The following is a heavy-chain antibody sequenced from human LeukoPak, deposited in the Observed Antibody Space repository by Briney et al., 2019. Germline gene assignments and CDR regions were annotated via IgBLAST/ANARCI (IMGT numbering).Heavy chain of an antibody. D-gene: IGHD7-27*01. CDR1: GASINNYY. J-gene: IGHJ4*02. Sequence: SETLSLTCTVSGASINNYYCTWIRQPAGKGLEWIGRIHTSGLTNYNPSLKSRVTISLDKSKNQFSLNLSSVTAADTAVYYCARDPNSVTVTGDYYFDYWGRGTLVTVSS. CDR3: ARDPNSVTVTGDYYFDY. V-gene: IGHV4-4*07. CDR2: IHTSGLT.